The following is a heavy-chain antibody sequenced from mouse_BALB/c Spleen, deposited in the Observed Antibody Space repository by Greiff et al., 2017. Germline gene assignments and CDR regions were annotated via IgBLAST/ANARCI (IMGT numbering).Heavy chain of an antibody. V-gene: IGHV2-4-1*01. CDR1: GFSLTSYG. J-gene: IGHJ4*01. Sequence: QVQLQESGPGLVQPSESLSITCTVSGFSLTSYGVHWVRQSPGKGLEWLGVIWSGGSTDYNSAIITRLSISKDNSKSQVFLKMNSLQTDDTARCYCASDREYAMHYGGQGTSVTVSS. CDR3: ASDREYAMHY. D-gene: IGHD2-14*01. CDR2: IWSGGST.